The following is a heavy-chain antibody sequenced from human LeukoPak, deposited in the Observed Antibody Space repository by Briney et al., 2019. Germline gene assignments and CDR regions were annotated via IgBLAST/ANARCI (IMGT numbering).Heavy chain of an antibody. J-gene: IGHJ6*03. V-gene: IGHV4-61*02. CDR3: ASGVVVPAALSPYYYYYMDV. D-gene: IGHD2-2*01. CDR2: NYTSGST. CDR1: GGSISSGSYY. Sequence: SETLSLTCTVSGGSISSGSYYWSWIRQPAGKGLEWIGRNYTSGSTNYNPSLKSRVTISVDTSKNQFSLKLSSVTAADTAVYYCASGVVVPAALSPYYYYYMDVWGKGTTVTVSS.